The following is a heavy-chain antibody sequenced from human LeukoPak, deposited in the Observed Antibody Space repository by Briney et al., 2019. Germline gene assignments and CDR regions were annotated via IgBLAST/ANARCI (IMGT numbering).Heavy chain of an antibody. D-gene: IGHD3-10*01. CDR2: IYYSGST. CDR3: ARHFDTGGFDP. V-gene: IGHV4-59*08. J-gene: IGHJ5*02. CDR1: GGSMSPYH. Sequence: SETLSLTCTVSGGSMSPYHWGWIRQPPGKGLEWTGYIYYSGSTNYNPSLKSRVTISVDTSKNQFSLKLSSVTAADTAVYYCARHFDTGGFDPWGQGTLVTVSS.